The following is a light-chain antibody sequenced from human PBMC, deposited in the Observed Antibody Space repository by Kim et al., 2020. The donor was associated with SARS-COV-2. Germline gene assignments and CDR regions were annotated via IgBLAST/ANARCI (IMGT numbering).Light chain of an antibody. J-gene: IGLJ3*02. CDR1: SSDVGAYNH. V-gene: IGLV2-14*04. Sequence: GQSVTISCTGTSSDVGAYNHVSWHQQHPGKAPKLMIFNVNRRPSGVSKRFSGSKSDNTASLTISGLQAEDEADYYCISYTTSDTWVFGGGTQLTVL. CDR2: NVN. CDR3: ISYTTSDTWV.